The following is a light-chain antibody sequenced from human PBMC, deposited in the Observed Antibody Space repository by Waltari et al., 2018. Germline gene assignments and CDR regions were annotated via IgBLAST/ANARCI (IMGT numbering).Light chain of an antibody. CDR1: QSISSY. CDR3: QQSYSSLWT. J-gene: IGKJ1*01. CDR2: AAS. Sequence: DIQMTPSPSSLSASVGDRVIITCRARQSISSYLNWYQQKPGKAPQLLIYAASTLQSGVPLRFSGSGSGTDFTLTISSLQPEDFATYYCQQSYSSLWTFGQGTKVEIK. V-gene: IGKV1-39*01.